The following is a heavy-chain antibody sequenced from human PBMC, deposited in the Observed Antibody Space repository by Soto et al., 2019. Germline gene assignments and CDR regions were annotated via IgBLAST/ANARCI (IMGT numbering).Heavy chain of an antibody. J-gene: IGHJ2*01. D-gene: IGHD5-12*01. V-gene: IGHV1-69*12. CDR3: ARGNHRWLQLWYFDL. CDR1: GGTFSNYP. CDR2: IIPIFGTV. Sequence: QVQLVQSGAEVKKPGSSVKVSCKASGGTFSNYPISWVRQAPGQGLEWMGGIIPIFGTVNYAQKFQGIVTITADEYTSTAYMELSSLRSEDTAVYYCARGNHRWLQLWYFDLWGRGTLVTVSS.